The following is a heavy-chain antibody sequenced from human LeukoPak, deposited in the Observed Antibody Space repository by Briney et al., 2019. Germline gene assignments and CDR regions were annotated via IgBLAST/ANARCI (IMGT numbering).Heavy chain of an antibody. J-gene: IGHJ4*01. CDR2: ISSSSSYK. D-gene: IGHD3-16*01. CDR3: ARDCQGGFDY. V-gene: IGHV3-21*01. CDR1: GFTFSSYS. Sequence: GGSLRRSGSASGFTFSSYSMNWVRPAPGKGLEWVSSISSSSSYKSYADSVKGRFTISRDNAKNSLYLQMNSLRAEDTAVYYCARDCQGGFDYWGQGTLVTVSS.